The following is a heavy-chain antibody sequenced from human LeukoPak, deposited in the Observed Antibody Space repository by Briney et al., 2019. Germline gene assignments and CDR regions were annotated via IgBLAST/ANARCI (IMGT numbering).Heavy chain of an antibody. D-gene: IGHD6-6*01. CDR2: IKQDGSDK. J-gene: IGHJ4*02. CDR3: AKAYGSTWLFDC. CDR1: GFTFSDYW. Sequence: GGSLRLSCAASGFTFSDYWMRWVRQAPGKGLEWVATIKQDGSDKYYVDSVKGRFIISRDNAKNSLYLQMNSLSAEDTAVYYCAKAYGSTWLFDCWGQGTLVTVSS. V-gene: IGHV3-7*02.